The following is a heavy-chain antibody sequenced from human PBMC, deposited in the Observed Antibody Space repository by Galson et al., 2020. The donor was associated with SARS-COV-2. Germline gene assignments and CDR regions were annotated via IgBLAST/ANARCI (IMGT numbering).Heavy chain of an antibody. CDR3: APSGPIYDSSGYYQLYYYYGMDV. J-gene: IGHJ6*02. Sequence: ASVKVSCKASGYTFTGYYMHWVRQAPGQGLEWMGWINPNSGGTNYAQKFQGRVTMTRDTSISTAYMELSRLRSDDTAVYYCAPSGPIYDSSGYYQLYYYYGMDVWGQGTTVTVSS. CDR2: INPNSGGT. V-gene: IGHV1-2*02. D-gene: IGHD3-22*01. CDR1: GYTFTGYY.